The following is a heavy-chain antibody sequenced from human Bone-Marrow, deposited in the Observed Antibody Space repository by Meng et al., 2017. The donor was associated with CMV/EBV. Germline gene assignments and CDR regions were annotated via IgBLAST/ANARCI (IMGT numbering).Heavy chain of an antibody. V-gene: IGHV4-61*01. J-gene: IGHJ3*02. Sequence: GSLRLSCTVSGGSVSSGSYYWSWIRQPPGKGLEWIGYIYYSGSTNYNPSLKSRVTISVDTSKNQFSLKLSSVTAADTAVYYCARALEYMILAFDIWGQGTMVTVSS. CDR2: IYYSGST. CDR1: GGSVSSGSYY. CDR3: ARALEYMILAFDI. D-gene: IGHD3-22*01.